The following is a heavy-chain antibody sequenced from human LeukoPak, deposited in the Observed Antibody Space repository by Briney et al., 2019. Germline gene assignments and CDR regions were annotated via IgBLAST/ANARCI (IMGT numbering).Heavy chain of an antibody. CDR1: GFTVSTNY. D-gene: IGHD3-22*01. CDR2: IYSGGIT. Sequence: PGGSLRLSCAASGFTVSTNYMSWVRQAPGKGLEWVSLIYSGGITQYADSVKGRFTISRDNSKNTLYLQMTSLRAEDTAVYHCARDGYYHSSGYRKHDGFDIWGQGTLVTVSP. J-gene: IGHJ3*02. V-gene: IGHV3-66*01. CDR3: ARDGYYHSSGYRKHDGFDI.